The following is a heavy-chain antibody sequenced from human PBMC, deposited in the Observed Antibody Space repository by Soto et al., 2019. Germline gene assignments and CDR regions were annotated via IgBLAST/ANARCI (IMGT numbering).Heavy chain of an antibody. CDR1: GGSISSYY. J-gene: IGHJ5*02. Sequence: QVQLQESGPGLVKPSETLSLTCTVSGGSISSYYWSWIRQPPGKGLEWIGYIYYSGSTNYNPSLNSRATVSVDTSKHQYSLTLTSVNAADTSVSYCARHWGTTLDAWGQGTLVTVSS. CDR2: IYYSGST. CDR3: ARHWGTTLDA. D-gene: IGHD1-7*01. V-gene: IGHV4-59*01.